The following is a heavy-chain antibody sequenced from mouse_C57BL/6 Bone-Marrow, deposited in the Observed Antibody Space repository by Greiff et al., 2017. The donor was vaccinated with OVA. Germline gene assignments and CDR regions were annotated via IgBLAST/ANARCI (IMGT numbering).Heavy chain of an antibody. CDR1: GYTFTSYW. J-gene: IGHJ4*01. Sequence: VQLQQSGTELAKPGASVKLSCKASGYTFTSYWMHWVKQRPGQGLEWIGYINPSSGYTKYNQKFKDKATLTADKSSSTAYMQLSSLTYEDSAVYYCARVGYQYYYAMDYWGQGTSVTVSS. CDR3: ARVGYQYYYAMDY. V-gene: IGHV1-7*01. D-gene: IGHD2-14*01. CDR2: INPSSGYT.